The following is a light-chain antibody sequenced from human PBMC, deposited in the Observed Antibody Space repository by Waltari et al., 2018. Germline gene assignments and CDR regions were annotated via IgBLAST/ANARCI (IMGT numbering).Light chain of an antibody. J-gene: IGLJ2*01. V-gene: IGLV3-19*01. Sequence: SSELTQDTAVSVALGQTVRITCQGDSLQTYDADRYQQKPGQAPLLVIYGINNRPSGIPDRFSGSRSGNTSSLTISGAQAEDEADYYCNSRDSSGNIVGFGGGTKLTVL. CDR2: GIN. CDR3: NSRDSSGNIVG. CDR1: SLQTYD.